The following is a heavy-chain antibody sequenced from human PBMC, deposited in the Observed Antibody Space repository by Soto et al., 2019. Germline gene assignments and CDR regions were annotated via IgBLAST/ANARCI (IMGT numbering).Heavy chain of an antibody. CDR3: EVTTGY. CDR1: GYTFTDYD. J-gene: IGHJ4*02. Sequence: QVPVVQSRAEVKKPGASVKVSCKTSGYTFTDYDINWVRQAPGQGLEYMGWVSPENSNAGYAQQFRGRVSMTTNTIISTAYLELTDLRYADTAVYYCEVTTGYWGQGTMVTVSS. D-gene: IGHD2-21*02. CDR2: VSPENSNA. V-gene: IGHV1-8*01.